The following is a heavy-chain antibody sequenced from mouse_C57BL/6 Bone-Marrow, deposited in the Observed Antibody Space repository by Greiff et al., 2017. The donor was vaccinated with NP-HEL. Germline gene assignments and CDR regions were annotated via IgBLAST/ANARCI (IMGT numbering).Heavy chain of an antibody. CDR3: ARECFSIAWFAY. Sequence: VQLQQPGAELVKPGASVKMSCKASGYTFTSYWITWVKQRPGQGLEWIGDIYPGNGSTKYNEKFKSKATLTVDTSSSTAYMQLSSRTSEDSAVYSCARECFSIAWFAYWGQGTLVTVSA. V-gene: IGHV1-55*01. CDR2: IYPGNGST. D-gene: IGHD2-10*02. CDR1: GYTFTSYW. J-gene: IGHJ3*01.